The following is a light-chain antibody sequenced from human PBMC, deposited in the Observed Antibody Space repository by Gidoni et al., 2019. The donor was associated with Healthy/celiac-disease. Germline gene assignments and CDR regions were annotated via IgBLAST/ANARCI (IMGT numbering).Light chain of an antibody. CDR3: CSYAGSSTWV. V-gene: IGLV2-23*01. CDR1: RSDVGSYNL. CDR2: EGS. J-gene: IGLJ3*02. Sequence: QSALTQPASVSGSRGQSITISCTGTRSDVGSYNLVSWYQQHPGKAPNLMIYEGSKRPSGVSNRFSGSKSGNTASLTISGLQAEDEADYYCCSYAGSSTWVFGGGTKLTVL.